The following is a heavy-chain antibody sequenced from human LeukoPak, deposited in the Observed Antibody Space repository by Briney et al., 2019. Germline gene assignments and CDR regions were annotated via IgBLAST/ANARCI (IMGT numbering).Heavy chain of an antibody. J-gene: IGHJ4*02. Sequence: GGSLRLSCAASGFTFSSYSMNWVRQAPGKGLEWVSSISSSSSYIYYADSVKGRFTISRDNAKNSLYLQMNSLRAEDTAVYYCARAYTSSLRYFDWLSDYWGQGTLVTVSS. D-gene: IGHD3-9*01. V-gene: IGHV3-21*01. CDR2: ISSSSSYI. CDR3: ARAYTSSLRYFDWLSDY. CDR1: GFTFSSYS.